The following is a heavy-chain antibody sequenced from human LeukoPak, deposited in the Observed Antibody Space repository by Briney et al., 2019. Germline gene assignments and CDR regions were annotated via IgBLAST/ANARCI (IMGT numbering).Heavy chain of an antibody. CDR2: ISRNGGST. V-gene: IGHV3-64*02. CDR1: GFTFSSYA. Sequence: PGGSLRLSCAASGFTFSSYAMHWVRQAPGKGLEYVSGISRNGGSTYYADSVKGGFTISRDNSKNTLYLQMGGLRAEDMAVYYCARQAAGVVYWGQGTLVTVSS. D-gene: IGHD6-13*01. J-gene: IGHJ4*02. CDR3: ARQAAGVVY.